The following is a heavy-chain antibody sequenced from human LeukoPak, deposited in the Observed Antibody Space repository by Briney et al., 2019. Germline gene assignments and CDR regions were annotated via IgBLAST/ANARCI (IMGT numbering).Heavy chain of an antibody. CDR2: IDTSGNT. CDR3: ARDTTTVVTLDY. V-gene: IGHV4-4*07. CDR1: GGSISSYY. D-gene: IGHD4-23*01. J-gene: IGHJ4*02. Sequence: PSETLSLTCTVSGGSISSYYWSWIRQPAGKGLEWIGRIDTSGNTNYNPSLKSRVTLSLDTSKNQFSLKLSSVTAADTAMYYCARDTTTVVTLDYWGQGTLVTVSS.